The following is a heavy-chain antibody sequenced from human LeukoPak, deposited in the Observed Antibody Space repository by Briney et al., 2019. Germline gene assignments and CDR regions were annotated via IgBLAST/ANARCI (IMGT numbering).Heavy chain of an antibody. CDR2: ISGSGGST. CDR3: TRSLRVRGVPDYMDV. Sequence: PGGSLRLSCAASGFTFSSYAMSWVRQAPGKGLEWVSAISGSGGSTYYADSVKGRFTISRDNSKNTLYLQMNSLRAEDTAVYYCTRSLRVRGVPDYMDVWGKGTTVTVS. J-gene: IGHJ6*03. D-gene: IGHD3-10*01. V-gene: IGHV3-23*01. CDR1: GFTFSSYA.